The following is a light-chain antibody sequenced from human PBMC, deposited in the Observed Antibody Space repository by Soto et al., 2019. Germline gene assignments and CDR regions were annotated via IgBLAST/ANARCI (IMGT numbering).Light chain of an antibody. J-gene: IGKJ4*02. CDR1: QSVIRSY. CDR3: HQRSEGTRT. Sequence: VSSKSPGLLILSPRERATLSXRASQSVIRSYLAWYQPEPGXAPRLXXDDXSNRATGSPASLSGSGSATDFTPTISSRDPEDCDGYYWHQRSEGTRTFGGGTKVDIK. CDR2: DXS. V-gene: IGKV3-11*01.